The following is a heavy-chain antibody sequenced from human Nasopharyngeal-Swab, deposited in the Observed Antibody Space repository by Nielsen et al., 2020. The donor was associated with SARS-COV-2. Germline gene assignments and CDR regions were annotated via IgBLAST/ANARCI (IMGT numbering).Heavy chain of an antibody. CDR2: INHSGST. CDR3: ARGGCRQSGWSTRGGCYFDY. D-gene: IGHD6-19*01. V-gene: IGHV4-34*01. CDR1: GGSFSGYY. J-gene: IGHJ4*02. Sequence: SQTLSLTCAVYGGSFSGYYWSWIRQPPGKGLAWIGEINHSGSTNYNPSLKSRVTISVDTSKNQFSLKLSSVTAADTAVYYCARGGCRQSGWSTRGGCYFDYWGQGTLVTVSS.